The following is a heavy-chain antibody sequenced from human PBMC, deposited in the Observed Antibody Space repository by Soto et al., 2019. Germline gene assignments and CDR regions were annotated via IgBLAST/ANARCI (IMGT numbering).Heavy chain of an antibody. CDR1: VFTFTSSA. V-gene: IGHV1-46*01. CDR3: AREGEMPYYYYGLDV. D-gene: IGHD3-16*01. J-gene: IGHJ6*02. Sequence: ASVTVSCKASVFTFTSSAMHWVRQARGQRLEWIGIIIPSGGSTNYAQKFQGRVTMTTDTSTSTVYMDLRSLRSDDTAVYYCAREGEMPYYYYGLDVWGQGTTVTVSS. CDR2: IIPSGGST.